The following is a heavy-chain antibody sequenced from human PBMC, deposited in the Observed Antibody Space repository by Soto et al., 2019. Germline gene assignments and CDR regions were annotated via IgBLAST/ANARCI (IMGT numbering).Heavy chain of an antibody. V-gene: IGHV3-23*01. CDR2: ISGSAGST. D-gene: IGHD5-18*01. CDR3: ARTDTAMALYYFDY. CDR1: GFTFSSYG. Sequence: GGSLRLSCAASGFTFSSYGMSWVRQAPGKGLEWVSAISGSAGSTYYADSVKGRFTVSRDNSKNTLYLQMNSLRAEDTAVYYCARTDTAMALYYFDYWGQGTLVTVSS. J-gene: IGHJ4*02.